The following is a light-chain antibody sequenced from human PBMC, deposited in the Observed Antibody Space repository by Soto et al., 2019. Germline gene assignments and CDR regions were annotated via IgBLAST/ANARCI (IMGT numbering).Light chain of an antibody. CDR1: QRISSTL. V-gene: IGKV3-20*01. CDR2: GVY. Sequence: EIVLTQSPGTLSLSPGERATLSCRASQRISSTLLAWYQHKPGQAPRLLISGVYSRATGIPDRFSGSGSGTNFTLTISRVETEDFAVYYCQQYDGPPPWAFGEVTKVEVK. J-gene: IGKJ4*02. CDR3: QQYDGPPPWA.